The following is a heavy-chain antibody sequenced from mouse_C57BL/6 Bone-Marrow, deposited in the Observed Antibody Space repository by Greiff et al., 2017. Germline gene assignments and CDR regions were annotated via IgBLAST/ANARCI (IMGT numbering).Heavy chain of an antibody. D-gene: IGHD1-1*01. CDR2: IRNKANNHAT. V-gene: IGHV6-6*01. CDR1: GFTFSDAW. Sequence: EVQVVESGGGLVQPGGSMKLSCAASGFTFSDAWMDWVRQSPEKGLEWVAEIRNKANNHATYYAESVKGRFTISRDDSKSSVYLQMNSLRAEDTGIYYCTRDGSSSNWYFDVWGTGTTVTVSS. J-gene: IGHJ1*03. CDR3: TRDGSSSNWYFDV.